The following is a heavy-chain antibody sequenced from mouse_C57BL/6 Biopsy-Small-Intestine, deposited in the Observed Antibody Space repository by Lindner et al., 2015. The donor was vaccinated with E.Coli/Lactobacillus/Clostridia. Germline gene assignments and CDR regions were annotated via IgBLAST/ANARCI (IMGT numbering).Heavy chain of an antibody. J-gene: IGHJ3*01. CDR3: ARPDYISSFAY. V-gene: IGHV5-17*01. Sequence: VQLQESGGGLVKPGGSLKLSCAASGFTFGDYGMHCVRQAPERGLEWVAYISSGSDTIYYADTVKGRFTISRDDAKNTLFLQMTSLRSEDTAMYYCARPDYISSFAYWGQGTLVTVSA. CDR1: GFTFGDYG. CDR2: ISSGSDTI. D-gene: IGHD1-1*01.